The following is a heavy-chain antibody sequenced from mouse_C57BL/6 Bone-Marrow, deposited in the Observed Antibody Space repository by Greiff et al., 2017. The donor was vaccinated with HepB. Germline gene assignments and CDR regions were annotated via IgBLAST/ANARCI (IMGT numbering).Heavy chain of an antibody. CDR3: ARRYDAWFAY. Sequence: EVQGVESGGDSVKPGGSLKLSCAASGFTFSSYGMSWVRQTPDKRLEWVATISSGGSYTYYPDSVKGRFTISRDNAKNTLYLQMSSLKSEDTAMYYCARRYDAWFAYWGQGTLVTVSA. CDR1: GFTFSSYG. CDR2: ISSGGSYT. V-gene: IGHV5-6*01. J-gene: IGHJ3*01. D-gene: IGHD2-12*01.